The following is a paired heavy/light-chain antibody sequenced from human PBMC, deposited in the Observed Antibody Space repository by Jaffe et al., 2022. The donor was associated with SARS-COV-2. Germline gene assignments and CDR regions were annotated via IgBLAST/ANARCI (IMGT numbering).Heavy chain of an antibody. V-gene: IGHV3-73*02. CDR2: IRTKTHNYAT. J-gene: IGHJ5*02. Sequence: EVQLVESGGGLVQPEGSLKLSCAASGVASFSGYTLHWVRQASGKGLEWVGRIRTKTHNYATAYAASLKGRITISRDDSQNTAYLQMSSLTPEDTAVYYCTRRWDYFDTSGLFDLWGQGARVTVSS. CDR3: TRRWDYFDTSGLFDL. CDR1: GVASFSGYT. D-gene: IGHD3-22*01.
Light chain of an antibody. Sequence: QSVLTQPPSMSAASGQKVTISCSGSSSNIGNNYVSWYQQLPGTAPRVLIYENNKRPSGIPDRFSGSKSGTSATLGITGLQTGDEADYYCEVWDTSLSAAVFGGGTKLTVL. J-gene: IGLJ3*02. V-gene: IGLV1-51*02. CDR3: EVWDTSLSAAV. CDR2: ENN. CDR1: SSNIGNNY.